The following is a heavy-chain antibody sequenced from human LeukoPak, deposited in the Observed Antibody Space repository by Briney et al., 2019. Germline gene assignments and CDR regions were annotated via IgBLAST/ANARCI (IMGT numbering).Heavy chain of an antibody. CDR2: TYYTGST. J-gene: IGHJ4*02. CDR1: GGSINSYY. Sequence: SETLSLTCTVSGGSINSYYWSWLRQPPGKGLEWIGYTYYTGSTNYNPSLKSRVTISLDTSKNQFSLKLSSVTAADTAVYYCARGAGWYQFWGQGTLVTVSS. D-gene: IGHD6-19*01. CDR3: ARGAGWYQF. V-gene: IGHV4-59*01.